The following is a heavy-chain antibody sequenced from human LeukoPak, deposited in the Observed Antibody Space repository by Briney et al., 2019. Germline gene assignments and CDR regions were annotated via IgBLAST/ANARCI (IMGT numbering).Heavy chain of an antibody. Sequence: PGGSLRLSCAASGFTFDDYAMHWVRQAPGKGLEWVSGISWNSGSIGYADSVKGRFTISRDNAKNSLYLQMNSLRAEDTALYYCAKDLSNFQQLVPKYYYYGMDVWGQGTTVTVSS. D-gene: IGHD6-13*01. CDR2: ISWNSGSI. CDR3: AKDLSNFQQLVPKYYYYGMDV. J-gene: IGHJ6*02. CDR1: GFTFDDYA. V-gene: IGHV3-9*01.